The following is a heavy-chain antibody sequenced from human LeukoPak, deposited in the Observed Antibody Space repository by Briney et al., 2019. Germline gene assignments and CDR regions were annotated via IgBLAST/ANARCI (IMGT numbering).Heavy chain of an antibody. V-gene: IGHV1-46*01. CDR1: GYTFTSYY. D-gene: IGHD3-9*01. CDR3: AGILTGKYYYYGMDV. Sequence: ASVKVSCKASGYTFTSYYMHWVRQAPGQGLEWMGIINPSGGSTSYAQKFQGRVTITADESTSTAYMELSSLRSEDTAVYYCAGILTGKYYYYGMDVWGKGTTVTVSS. CDR2: INPSGGST. J-gene: IGHJ6*04.